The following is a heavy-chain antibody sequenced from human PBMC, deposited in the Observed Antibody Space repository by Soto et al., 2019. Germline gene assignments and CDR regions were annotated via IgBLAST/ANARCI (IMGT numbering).Heavy chain of an antibody. D-gene: IGHD4-17*01. J-gene: IGHJ2*01. CDR3: VRPDFGDYWYFDL. CDR2: IIPALGTT. Sequence: QDQLVQSGAEVKKPGSSVKVSCKAFGGPFSSHTFSWVRQAPGQGLEWMGRIIPALGTTTYAQKFQGRVTITADESVTTVYMELNSLRTEDTAVYYCVRPDFGDYWYFDLWGRGTLVTVSS. CDR1: GGPFSSHT. V-gene: IGHV1-69*08.